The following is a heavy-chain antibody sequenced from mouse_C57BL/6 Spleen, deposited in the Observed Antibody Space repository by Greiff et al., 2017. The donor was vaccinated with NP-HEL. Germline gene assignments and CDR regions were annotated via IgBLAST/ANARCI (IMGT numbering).Heavy chain of an antibody. J-gene: IGHJ2*01. D-gene: IGHD1-1*01. V-gene: IGHV1-52*01. CDR2: IDPSDSET. CDR1: GYTFTSYW. Sequence: QVQLQQPGAELVRPGSSVKLSCKASGYTFTSYWMHWVKQRPIQGLEWIGNIDPSDSETHYNQKFKDKATLTVDKSSSTAYMQLSSLTSEDSAVYYCARAVVAYYCDYWGKGTTLTVSS. CDR3: ARAVVAYYCDY.